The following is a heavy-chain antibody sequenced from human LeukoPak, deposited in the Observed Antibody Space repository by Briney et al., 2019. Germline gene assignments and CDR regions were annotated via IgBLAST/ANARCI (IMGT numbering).Heavy chain of an antibody. J-gene: IGHJ6*02. V-gene: IGHV3-30-3*01. CDR1: GFTFSSYA. D-gene: IGHD3-22*01. CDR2: ISYDGSNK. Sequence: GGSLRLSWAAYGFTFSSYAIHWVHQAPGKGLEWVAVISYDGSNKYYADSVKGRFTISRDNSKNTLYLQMNSLRAEDTAVYYCAREGDSSGYWGWFYYYGMDVWGQGTTVTVSS. CDR3: AREGDSSGYWGWFYYYGMDV.